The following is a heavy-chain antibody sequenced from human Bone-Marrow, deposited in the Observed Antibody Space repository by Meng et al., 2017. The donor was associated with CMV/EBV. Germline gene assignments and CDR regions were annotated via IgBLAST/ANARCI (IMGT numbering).Heavy chain of an antibody. D-gene: IGHD3-22*01. Sequence: GGSLRLSCTASGFIFGDYGMSWVREAPGKGLECVGFIRSRGYGATTEYAASVKGRFTISRDDSKSIVNLQMNSLKTEDTAVYYCTRGDYYDSGAYHFLFYYWGQGTLVTVSS. CDR2: IRSRGYGATT. CDR1: GFIFGDYG. J-gene: IGHJ4*02. V-gene: IGHV3-49*04. CDR3: TRGDYYDSGAYHFLFYY.